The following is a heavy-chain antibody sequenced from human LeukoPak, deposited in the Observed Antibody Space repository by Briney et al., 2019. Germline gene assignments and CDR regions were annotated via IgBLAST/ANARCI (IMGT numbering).Heavy chain of an antibody. CDR1: GFAFSSYG. D-gene: IGHD3-10*02. CDR2: ISYDGSNK. V-gene: IGHV3-30*18. Sequence: GGSLRLSCAASGFAFSSYGMHWVRQAPGKGLEWVAVISYDGSNKYYADSVKGRFTISRDNAKNSLYLQMNSLRAEDTAVYYCAELGITMIGGVWGKGTTVTISS. J-gene: IGHJ6*04. CDR3: AELGITMIGGV.